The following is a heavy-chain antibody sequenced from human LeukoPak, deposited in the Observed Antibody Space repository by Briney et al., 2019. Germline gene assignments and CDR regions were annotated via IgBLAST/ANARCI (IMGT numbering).Heavy chain of an antibody. CDR3: ARDASSMATTP. J-gene: IGHJ3*01. CDR2: IWYDGSNK. V-gene: IGHV3-33*01. D-gene: IGHD5-24*01. Sequence: MXXVXXXPGKGLEXAAVIWYDGSNKYYADSVKGRFTISRDNSKNTLYLQMNSLRAEDTAVYYCARDASSMATTPWGQGTMVTVSS.